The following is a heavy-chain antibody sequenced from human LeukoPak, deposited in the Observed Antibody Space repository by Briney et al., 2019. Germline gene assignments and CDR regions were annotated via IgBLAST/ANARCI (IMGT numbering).Heavy chain of an antibody. Sequence: SVKVSCKASGGTFRNYAVNWVRQAPGQGLEWMGGIIPILGTVNYAQKFQGRVTISADESTTTAYMELRSLRSEDTAVYYCASSVVPAAPDDYWGQGTLVTVSS. CDR3: ASSVVPAAPDDY. CDR2: IIPILGTV. V-gene: IGHV1-69*13. CDR1: GGTFRNYA. J-gene: IGHJ4*02. D-gene: IGHD2-2*01.